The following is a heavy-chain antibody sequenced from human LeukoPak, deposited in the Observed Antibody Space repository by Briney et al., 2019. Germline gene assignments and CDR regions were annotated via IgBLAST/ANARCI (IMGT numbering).Heavy chain of an antibody. Sequence: PGGSLRLSCAASGFTFSSYSMNWVRQAPGKGLEWVSGISWNSGSIGYADSVKGRFTISRDNAKNSLYLQMNSLRAEDTALYYCAKDITGGYYAYGAFDIWGQGTMVTVSS. CDR2: ISWNSGSI. D-gene: IGHD2-2*01. CDR1: GFTFSSYS. J-gene: IGHJ3*02. V-gene: IGHV3-9*01. CDR3: AKDITGGYYAYGAFDI.